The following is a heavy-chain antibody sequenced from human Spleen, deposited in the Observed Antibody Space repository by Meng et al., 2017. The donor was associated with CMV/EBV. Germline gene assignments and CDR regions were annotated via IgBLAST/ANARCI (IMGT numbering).Heavy chain of an antibody. Sequence: GSLRLSCTVSGGSISSSTYYWGWIRQPPGKGLEWIGSIYYSGSTYYNPSLKSRVTISLDTSKNQFSLKLRSVTAADTAVYYCARDLGALGVVGRPFDYWGQGTLVTVSS. CDR2: IYYSGST. CDR3: ARDLGALGVVGRPFDY. D-gene: IGHD3-16*01. V-gene: IGHV4-39*07. CDR1: GGSISSSTYY. J-gene: IGHJ4*02.